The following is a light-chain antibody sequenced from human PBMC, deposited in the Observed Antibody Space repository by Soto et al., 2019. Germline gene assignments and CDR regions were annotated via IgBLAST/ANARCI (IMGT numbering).Light chain of an antibody. J-gene: IGKJ2*01. V-gene: IGKV3-15*01. CDR1: QSVSTN. CDR2: GAS. Sequence: EIVMTQSPATLSVSPGERATLSCRASQSVSTNLAWYQQKPGQAPRLLLYGASTRSTGIPARFSGSGSGTEFTLTISSLQSEDFAVYYGQQYDNWPPYTFGQGTKLEIK. CDR3: QQYDNWPPYT.